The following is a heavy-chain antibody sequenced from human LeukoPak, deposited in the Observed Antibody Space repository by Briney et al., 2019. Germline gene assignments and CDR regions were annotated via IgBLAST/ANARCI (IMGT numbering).Heavy chain of an antibody. CDR3: ARPQYYYDTSGYYGFDF. Sequence: PGGSLRLSCAASGFTFSSYNMNWVRQAPGKGLEWVSSITSSSTYIYYADSVRGRFTISRDNAKNSLYLQMNSLRAEDTGVYYCARPQYYYDTSGYYGFDFWGLGTLVIVSS. D-gene: IGHD3-22*01. J-gene: IGHJ4*02. V-gene: IGHV3-21*01. CDR1: GFTFSSYN. CDR2: ITSSSTYI.